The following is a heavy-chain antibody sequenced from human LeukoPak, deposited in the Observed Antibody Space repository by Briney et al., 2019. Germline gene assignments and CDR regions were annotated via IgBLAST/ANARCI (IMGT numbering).Heavy chain of an antibody. CDR1: GFTFGDYA. Sequence: PGGSLRPSCTASGFTFGDYAMSWVRQAPGKGLEWGGFIISKAYGGTTEYAASVKGRFTISRDDSTSIASLQMNSLKTEDTAVYYCTRLAGYSGYGTFDYWGQGNLVTVSS. CDR3: TRLAGYSGYGTFDY. D-gene: IGHD5-12*01. V-gene: IGHV3-49*04. J-gene: IGHJ4*02. CDR2: IISKAYGGTT.